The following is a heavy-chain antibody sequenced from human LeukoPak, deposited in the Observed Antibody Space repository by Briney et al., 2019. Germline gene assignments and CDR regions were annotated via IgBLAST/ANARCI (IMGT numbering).Heavy chain of an antibody. CDR1: GFTFTDDY. CDR2: ISTSSYTI. V-gene: IGHV3-11*01. J-gene: IGHJ4*02. CDR3: ARDRRSPHSAYDWGHLDY. D-gene: IGHD5-12*01. Sequence: GGSLRLSCVASGFTFTDDYTTWIRQAPGKGPEWISYISTSSYTIYYADSVKGRCTNSRDNAKNSLYLQMNSLRVEDTAVYYCARDRRSPHSAYDWGHLDYWGQGTLVTVSS.